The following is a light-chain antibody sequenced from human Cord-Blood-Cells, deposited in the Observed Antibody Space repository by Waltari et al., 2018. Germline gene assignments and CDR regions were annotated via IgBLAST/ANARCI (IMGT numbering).Light chain of an antibody. V-gene: IGLV2-14*03. J-gene: IGLJ1*01. CDR1: SSDVGGYNY. Sequence: ALTQPASASGPPGQSSTISCNGTSSDVGGYNYVSCYQQHPGNTPKLMIYDGSNRPSGVSNRFSGSKSGNTASLSISGLQAEDDSVYYCSSYTSSSGYVFGTGTKVTVL. CDR3: SSYTSSSGYV. CDR2: DGS.